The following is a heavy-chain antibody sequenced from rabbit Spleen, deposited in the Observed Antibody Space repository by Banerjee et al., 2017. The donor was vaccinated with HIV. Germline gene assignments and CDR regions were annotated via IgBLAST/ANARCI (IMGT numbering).Heavy chain of an antibody. J-gene: IGHJ4*01. CDR2: IAGSSSGFT. CDR3: VRDQAGDADYGPYYLNL. D-gene: IGHD2-1*01. V-gene: IGHV1S45*01. CDR1: GINFTNYY. Sequence: QEQLTETGGGLVQPGGSLTLSCKASGINFTNYYISWVRQAPGKGLEWIACIAGSSSGFTYSATWAKGRFTCSKTSSTTVTLQMTSLTVADTATYFCVRDQAGDADYGPYYLNLWGPGTLVTVS.